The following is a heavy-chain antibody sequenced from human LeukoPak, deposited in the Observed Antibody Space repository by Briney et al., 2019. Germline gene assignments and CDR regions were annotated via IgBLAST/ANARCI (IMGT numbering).Heavy chain of an antibody. V-gene: IGHV3-33*01. CDR3: ARDTYQLTCTSTSCYPYGMDV. Sequence: GGSLRLSCAASGFTFSSYGMHWVRQAPGKGLEWVAVIWYDGSNKYYADSVKGRSTISRDNSKNTLYLQMNSLRAEDTAEYYCARDTYQLTCTSTSCYPYGMDVWGQGTTVTVSS. D-gene: IGHD2-2*01. J-gene: IGHJ6*02. CDR1: GFTFSSYG. CDR2: IWYDGSNK.